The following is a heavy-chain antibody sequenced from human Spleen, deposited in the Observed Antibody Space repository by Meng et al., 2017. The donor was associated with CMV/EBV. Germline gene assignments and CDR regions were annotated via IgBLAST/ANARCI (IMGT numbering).Heavy chain of an antibody. V-gene: IGHV6-1*01. CDR3: AREFDGRAYKGGSIIPAAEFEY. Sequence: SQTLSLTCVISGDSVSRDSAAWNWIRQSPSRGLEWLGRTYYRSKWLYDYAVFMKGRITVNPDTAKNQVSLHLSSVTPEDTAVYYCAREFDGRAYKGGSIIPAAEFEYWGQGLLVTVSS. J-gene: IGHJ4*02. CDR1: GDSVSRDSAA. D-gene: IGHD6-13*01. CDR2: TYYRSKWLY.